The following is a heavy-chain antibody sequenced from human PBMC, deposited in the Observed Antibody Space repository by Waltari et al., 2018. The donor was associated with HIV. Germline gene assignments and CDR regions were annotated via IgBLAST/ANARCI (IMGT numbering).Heavy chain of an antibody. CDR2: ISKSRDYI. Sequence: EVQLVESGGGLVKPGGSLRLSCGVSGFAVNTYTMNWVRQAPGKGLEWVSSISKSRDYIYYADSVKGRFTISRDSAKNSLYLQMNSLRAEDTAVYYCAAPGGMDVRGQGTTVTVSS. J-gene: IGHJ6*02. CDR3: AAPGGMDV. V-gene: IGHV3-21*01. CDR1: GFAVNTYT.